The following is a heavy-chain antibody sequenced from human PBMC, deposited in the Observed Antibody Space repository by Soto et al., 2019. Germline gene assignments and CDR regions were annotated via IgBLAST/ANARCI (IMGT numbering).Heavy chain of an antibody. J-gene: IGHJ3*02. V-gene: IGHV5-51*01. CDR1: GYSFINYW. Sequence: PGESLKISCKASGYSFINYWLGWVRQMPGKGLEWMGIIYPDDSDTRYSPSFQGQVTISVDKSISTAYLQWNSLRASDTAMYYCAIQVATTEIHAFDIWGQGTMVTVSS. CDR3: AIQVATTEIHAFDI. D-gene: IGHD5-12*01. CDR2: IYPDDSDT.